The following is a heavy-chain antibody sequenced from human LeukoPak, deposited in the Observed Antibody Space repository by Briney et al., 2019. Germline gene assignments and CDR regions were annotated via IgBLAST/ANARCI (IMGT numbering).Heavy chain of an antibody. CDR3: ARGRARESDYGDYYWFDP. Sequence: SETLSLTCAVYGGSFSGYYWSWIRHPPGKGLEWIGEINHSGSTNYNPSLKSRVTISVDTSKNQFSLKLSSVTAADTAVYYCARGRARESDYGDYYWFDPWGQGTLVTVSS. D-gene: IGHD4-17*01. CDR2: INHSGST. CDR1: GGSFSGYY. V-gene: IGHV4-34*01. J-gene: IGHJ5*02.